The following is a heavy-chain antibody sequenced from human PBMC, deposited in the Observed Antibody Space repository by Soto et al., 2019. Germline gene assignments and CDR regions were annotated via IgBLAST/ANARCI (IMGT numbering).Heavy chain of an antibody. D-gene: IGHD6-13*01. CDR3: ARGRWIAAAGTLYYYGMDV. CDR1: GGSFSGYY. J-gene: IGHJ6*02. Sequence: SETLSLTCADYGGSFSGYYRSWIRQPPGKGLEWIGEINHSGSTNYNPSLKNRVTISVDTSKNQFSLKLSSVTAADTAVYYCARGRWIAAAGTLYYYGMDVWGQGTTVTVSS. CDR2: INHSGST. V-gene: IGHV4-34*01.